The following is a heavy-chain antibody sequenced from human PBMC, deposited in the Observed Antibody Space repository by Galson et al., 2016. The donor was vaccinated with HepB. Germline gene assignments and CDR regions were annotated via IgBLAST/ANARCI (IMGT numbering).Heavy chain of an antibody. Sequence: SLRLSCAASGFTFNHCALHWVRQAPGKGLEYVSTVSADGFATYYADSVKGRFTISRDNSKNTLYLQMNSLRAEDTAVYYCARGRPYCSSTSCYPTYYYYYGMDVWGQGTTVTVSS. CDR2: VSADGFAT. CDR3: ARGRPYCSSTSCYPTYYYYYGMDV. J-gene: IGHJ6*02. CDR1: GFTFNHCA. D-gene: IGHD2-2*01. V-gene: IGHV3-64*04.